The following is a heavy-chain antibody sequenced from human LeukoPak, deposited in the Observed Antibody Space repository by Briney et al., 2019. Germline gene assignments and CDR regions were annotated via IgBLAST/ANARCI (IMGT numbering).Heavy chain of an antibody. CDR2: SDPEDGDT. D-gene: IGHD5/OR15-5a*01. CDR3: TTGLAVSLDAFHL. CDR1: GYTLTEFS. Sequence: GASVKVSCKVSGYTLTEFSMHWVRQAPGKGLEWMGTSDPEDGDTFYAQTFEGRLTLTEDTSTDTAYLELSRLRSEDTAMYYCTTGLAVSLDAFHLWGQGTMVTVSS. J-gene: IGHJ3*01. V-gene: IGHV1-24*01.